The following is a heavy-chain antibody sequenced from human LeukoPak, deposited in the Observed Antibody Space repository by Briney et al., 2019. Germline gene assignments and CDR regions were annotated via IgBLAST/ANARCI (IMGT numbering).Heavy chain of an antibody. V-gene: IGHV1-58*01. CDR2: IVVGSGNT. CDR3: AADGPTTRFDY. Sequence: GASVTVSCTASGFTFTSSAVQWVRQARGQRLEWIGWIVVGSGNTNYAQKFQERVTITRDMSTSTAYMELSSLRSEDTAVYYCAADGPTTRFDYWGQGTLVTVSS. J-gene: IGHJ4*02. CDR1: GFTFTSSA. D-gene: IGHD4-17*01.